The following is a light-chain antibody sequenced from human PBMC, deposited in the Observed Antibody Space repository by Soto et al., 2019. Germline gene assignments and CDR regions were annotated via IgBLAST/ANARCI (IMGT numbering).Light chain of an antibody. V-gene: IGLV2-11*01. J-gene: IGLJ1*01. Sequence: QSALTQPRSVSGSPGQSVTVSCTGASSDVGAYNFVSWYQQHPGKAPKVMIHDVSNRPSGVPDRFSGSKSGNTASLTISGLQAEDEADYYCCSYAGRYTFVFGAGTKVTVL. CDR2: DVS. CDR1: SSDVGAYNF. CDR3: CSYAGRYTFV.